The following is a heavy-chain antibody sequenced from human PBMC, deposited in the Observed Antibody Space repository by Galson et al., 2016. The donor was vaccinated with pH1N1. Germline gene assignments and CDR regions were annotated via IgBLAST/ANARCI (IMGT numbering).Heavy chain of an antibody. CDR2: ISGSGGSK. CDR1: GFTFDNYA. J-gene: IGHJ1*01. V-gene: IGHV3-23*01. Sequence: SLRLSCAASGFTFDNYAMTWVRQAPGKGLEWVSSISGSGGSKYYAGSVQGRFTISRDNSKNTLYLQLDNLRADDTALYYCAKEAFSQTYEVPHSWGQGTLVTVSS. CDR3: AKEAFSQTYEVPHS. D-gene: IGHD3-22*01.